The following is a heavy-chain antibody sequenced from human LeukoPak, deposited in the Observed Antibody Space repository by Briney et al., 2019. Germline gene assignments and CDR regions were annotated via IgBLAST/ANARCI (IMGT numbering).Heavy chain of an antibody. CDR1: GGSFSGYY. J-gene: IGHJ4*02. D-gene: IGHD1-26*01. Sequence: PSETLSLTCAVYGGSFSGYYWSWIRQPPGKGLEWIGEINHSGSTNYNPSLKSRVTMSVDTSKNQFSLKLSSVTAADTAVYYCARVPRSGSYSSYWGQGTLVTVSS. V-gene: IGHV4-34*01. CDR2: INHSGST. CDR3: ARVPRSGSYSSY.